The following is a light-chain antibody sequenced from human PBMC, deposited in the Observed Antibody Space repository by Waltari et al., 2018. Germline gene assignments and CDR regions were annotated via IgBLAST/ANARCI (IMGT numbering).Light chain of an antibody. Sequence: EIVLTQSPGTLSLSPGERATLSCRASQSVSSSYLAWYQQKPGQAHRLLIYGASSRATGIPDRFSGSGSGTDFTLTISRLEPEDFAVYYCQQYGSSPVTFGQGTKLEIK. CDR2: GAS. J-gene: IGKJ2*01. CDR1: QSVSSSY. CDR3: QQYGSSPVT. V-gene: IGKV3-20*01.